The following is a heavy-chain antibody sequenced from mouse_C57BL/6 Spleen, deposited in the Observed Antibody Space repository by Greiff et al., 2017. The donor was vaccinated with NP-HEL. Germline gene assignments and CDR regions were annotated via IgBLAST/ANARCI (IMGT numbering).Heavy chain of an antibody. D-gene: IGHD2-5*01. CDR3: ARWGYSNYEGGAMDY. Sequence: QVQLQQSGPELVKPGASVKISCKASGYAFSSSWMNWVKQRPGKGLEWIGRIYPGDGDTNYNGKFKGKATLTADKSSSTAYMQLSSLTSEDSAVYFCARWGYSNYEGGAMDYWGQGTSVTVSS. J-gene: IGHJ4*01. CDR2: IYPGDGDT. CDR1: GYAFSSSW. V-gene: IGHV1-82*01.